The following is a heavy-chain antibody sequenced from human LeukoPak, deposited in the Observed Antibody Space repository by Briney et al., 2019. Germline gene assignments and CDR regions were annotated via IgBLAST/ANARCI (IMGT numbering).Heavy chain of an antibody. CDR1: GFSFSSFA. CDR2: ISGGGVGT. Sequence: QAGGSLSLSCAASGFSFSSFAMTWVRQAPGKGLEWVSAISGGGVGTYYADSVKGRFTISRDNSKNTLHLQMNSLRADDTAVYYCARIGVAGANSDYWGQGTLVTVSS. D-gene: IGHD6-19*01. J-gene: IGHJ4*02. V-gene: IGHV3-23*01. CDR3: ARIGVAGANSDY.